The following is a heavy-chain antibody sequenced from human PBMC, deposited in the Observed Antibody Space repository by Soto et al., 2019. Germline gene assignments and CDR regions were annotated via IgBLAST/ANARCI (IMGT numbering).Heavy chain of an antibody. J-gene: IGHJ3*02. Sequence: SETLSLTCTVPGGSIRSYYWSWIRQPPGKGLEWIGYIYYSGSTNYNPSLKSRVTISVDTSKNQFSLKLSSVTAADTAVYYCARHTVTIFPPSPRDAFDIWGQGTMVTVSS. CDR3: ARHTVTIFPPSPRDAFDI. CDR2: IYYSGST. CDR1: GGSIRSYY. D-gene: IGHD3-9*01. V-gene: IGHV4-59*08.